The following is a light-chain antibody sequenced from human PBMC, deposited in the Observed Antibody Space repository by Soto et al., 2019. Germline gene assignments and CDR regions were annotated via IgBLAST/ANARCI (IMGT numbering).Light chain of an antibody. CDR3: GAWDSSLSAWI. V-gene: IGLV1-51*01. Sequence: QSVLTQPPSVSAAPGQKVTISCSGSSSNIGNDYVSWYQQLPGTAPKLLIYDNTNRPSGIPDRFSGSKSGTSATLGITGLQTGDEADYYCGAWDSSLSAWIFGGRTQLTVL. CDR2: DNT. J-gene: IGLJ2*01. CDR1: SSNIGNDY.